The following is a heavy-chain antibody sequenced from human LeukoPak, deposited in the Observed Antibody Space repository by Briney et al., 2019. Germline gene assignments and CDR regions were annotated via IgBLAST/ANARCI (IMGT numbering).Heavy chain of an antibody. J-gene: IGHJ4*02. V-gene: IGHV3-23*01. Sequence: PGGSLRLSCAASGFSVSDNFMSWVRQAPGKGLEWVSAISNNGGYTYYADSVQGRFTISRDNSKSTLCLQMNSLRAEDTAVYYCAKQLGYCSDGSCSSPYGGKGPLVTVSS. CDR3: AKQLGYCSDGSCSSPY. CDR2: ISNNGGYT. D-gene: IGHD2-15*01. CDR1: GFSVSDNF.